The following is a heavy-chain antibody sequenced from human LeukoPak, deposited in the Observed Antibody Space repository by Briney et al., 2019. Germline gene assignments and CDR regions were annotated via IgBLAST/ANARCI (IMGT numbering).Heavy chain of an antibody. V-gene: IGHV3-23*01. CDR2: ISGSGDST. Sequence: GGSLRLSCAASGFTFSGFWMSWVRQTPGQGLEWVSVISGSGDSTYYADSVKGRFTISRDNAMNSLYLQMNSLRAEDTAIYYCARSLPYGTTWYGRSDFWGQGTLVTVSS. J-gene: IGHJ4*02. CDR3: ARSLPYGTTWYGRSDF. D-gene: IGHD6-13*01. CDR1: GFTFSGFW.